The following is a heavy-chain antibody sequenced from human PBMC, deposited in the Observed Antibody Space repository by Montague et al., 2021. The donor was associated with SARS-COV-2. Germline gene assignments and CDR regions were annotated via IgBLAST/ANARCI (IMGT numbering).Heavy chain of an antibody. D-gene: IGHD6-19*01. Sequence: TLSLTCTVSGGSISKGSYYWTWIRQPAGAGLEWIGHIYTSGSTKYNPSLKSRVTVSVDTSHNQSSLKLSSVSAADTAVYYCARARGGEGIAVRTFDSWGQGTLVSVSS. CDR2: IYTSGST. CDR3: ARARGGEGIAVRTFDS. J-gene: IGHJ4*02. V-gene: IGHV4-61*09. CDR1: GGSISKGSYY.